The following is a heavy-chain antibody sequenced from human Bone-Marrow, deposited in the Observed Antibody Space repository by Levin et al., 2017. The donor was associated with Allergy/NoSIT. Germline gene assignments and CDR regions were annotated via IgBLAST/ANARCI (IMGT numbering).Heavy chain of an antibody. V-gene: IGHV4-34*01. CDR1: GGSFSGYY. D-gene: IGHD3-3*01. CDR3: ARVGRRITIFGVVIGEKNRLDY. Sequence: SETLSLTCAVYGGSFSGYYWSWIRQPPGKGLEWIGEINHSGSTNYNPSLKSRVTISVDTSKNQFSLKLSSVTAADTAVYYCARVGRRITIFGVVIGEKNRLDYWGQGTLVTV. CDR2: INHSGST. J-gene: IGHJ4*02.